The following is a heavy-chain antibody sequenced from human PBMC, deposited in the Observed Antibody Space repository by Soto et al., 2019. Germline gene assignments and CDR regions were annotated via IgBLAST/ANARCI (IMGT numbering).Heavy chain of an antibody. V-gene: IGHV3-48*04. CDR3: ARESFDFWSGRRFDY. CDR1: GFTFSNFA. CDR2: IDTRSSRR. J-gene: IGHJ4*02. Sequence: PGGSLRLSCTGSGFTFSNFAMDWVRQAPGKGLEWVSYIDTRSSRRLYANSVRGRFTISRDNAKNSLYLQMNSLRAEDTAVYYCARESFDFWSGRRFDYWGQGTLVTVSS. D-gene: IGHD3-3*01.